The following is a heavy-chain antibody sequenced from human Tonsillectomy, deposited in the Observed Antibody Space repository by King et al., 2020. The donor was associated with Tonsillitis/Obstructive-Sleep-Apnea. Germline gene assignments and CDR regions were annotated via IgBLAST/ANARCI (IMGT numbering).Heavy chain of an antibody. CDR2: IWFDGRNK. D-gene: IGHD1-26*01. J-gene: IGHJ4*01. V-gene: IGHV3-33*01. Sequence: VQLVESGGGVVQPGRSLRLSCAASGFTFSSYGMHWVRQAPVKGLEWVALIWFDGRNKYYADSVKGRFTISRDNSKNMLYLQMNSLRAEDTAMYYCARYLYSGSYPNFDYWGQGTLVTVSS. CDR3: ARYLYSGSYPNFDY. CDR1: GFTFSSYG.